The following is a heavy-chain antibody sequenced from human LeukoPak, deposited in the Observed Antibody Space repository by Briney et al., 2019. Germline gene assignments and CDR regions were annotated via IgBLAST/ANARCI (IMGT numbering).Heavy chain of an antibody. J-gene: IGHJ4*02. CDR2: IYYSGST. D-gene: IGHD1-26*01. V-gene: IGHV4-59*11. Sequence: PSETLSLTCTVFGGSISSHYWSWIRQPPGKGLEWIGYIYYSGSTNYNPSLKSRVTISVDTSKNQFSLKLSSVTAADTAVYYCAREGHIRGSYAFDYWGQGTLVTVSS. CDR1: GGSISSHY. CDR3: AREGHIRGSYAFDY.